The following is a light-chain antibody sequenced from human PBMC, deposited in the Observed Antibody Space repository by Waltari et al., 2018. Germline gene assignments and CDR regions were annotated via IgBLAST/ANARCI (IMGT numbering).Light chain of an antibody. J-gene: IGKJ2*01. CDR1: QSISSY. Sequence: DIQMTQSPSSLSASVGDRVTITCRASQSISSYLHWYQQKPGKAPKRLIYAASSLQSGVPSRFSGSVSGTDFTLTISSLQPEDFATYYCQQSYSTPPYTFGQGTKLEIK. CDR2: AAS. V-gene: IGKV1-39*01. CDR3: QQSYSTPPYT.